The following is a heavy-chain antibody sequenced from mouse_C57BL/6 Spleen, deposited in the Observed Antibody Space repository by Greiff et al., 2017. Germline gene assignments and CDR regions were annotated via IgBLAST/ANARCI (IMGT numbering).Heavy chain of an antibody. V-gene: IGHV1-64*01. D-gene: IGHD2-4*01. Sequence: QVQLQQPGAELVKPGASVQLSCKASGYTFTSYWMHWVKQRPGQGLEWIGMIHPNSGSTNYNEKFKSKATLTVDKSSSTAYMQLSSLTSEDSAVYYCAGDYDEGLYAMDYWGQGTSVTVSS. CDR1: GYTFTSYW. CDR2: IHPNSGST. CDR3: AGDYDEGLYAMDY. J-gene: IGHJ4*01.